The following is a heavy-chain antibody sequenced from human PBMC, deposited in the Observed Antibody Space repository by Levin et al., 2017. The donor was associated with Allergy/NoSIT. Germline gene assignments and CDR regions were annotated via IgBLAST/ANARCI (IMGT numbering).Heavy chain of an antibody. Sequence: KISCKASGGTFSSYAISWVRQAPGQGLEWMGGIIPIFGTANYAQKFQGRVTITADESTSTAYMELSSLRSEDTAVYYCARGYDFWSGYQTPVGWFDPWGQGTLVTVSS. J-gene: IGHJ5*02. CDR2: IIPIFGTA. CDR1: GGTFSSYA. V-gene: IGHV1-69*01. CDR3: ARGYDFWSGYQTPVGWFDP. D-gene: IGHD3-3*01.